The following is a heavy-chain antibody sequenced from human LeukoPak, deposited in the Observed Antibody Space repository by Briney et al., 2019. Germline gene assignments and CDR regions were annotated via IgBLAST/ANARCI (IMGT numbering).Heavy chain of an antibody. D-gene: IGHD3-10*02. V-gene: IGHV3-30*04. CDR1: GFTFSTYS. Sequence: WGSLRLSCAASGFTFSTYSMHWVRQAPGKGLEWVAIISYDGSKKYYADSVKGRFTISRDNSKNTLFLQMNSLRPEDTAVYYCARHLANVRWGVNPRWFDPWGQGTLVTVSS. CDR2: ISYDGSKK. J-gene: IGHJ5*02. CDR3: ARHLANVRWGVNPRWFDP.